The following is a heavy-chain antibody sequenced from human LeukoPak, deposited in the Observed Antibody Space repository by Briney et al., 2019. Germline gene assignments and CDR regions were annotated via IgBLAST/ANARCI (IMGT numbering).Heavy chain of an antibody. J-gene: IGHJ6*03. CDR1: GGSISSSSYY. CDR2: IYYSGST. CDR3: ARPAVSGYDYSADYYYYYMDV. D-gene: IGHD5-12*01. Sequence: SETLSLTCTVSGGSISSSSYYWGWIRQPPGKGLEWIGSIYYSGSTYYNPSLKSGVAISVDTSKNQFSLKLSSVTAADTAVYYCARPAVSGYDYSADYYYYYMDVWGKGTTVTISS. V-gene: IGHV4-39*01.